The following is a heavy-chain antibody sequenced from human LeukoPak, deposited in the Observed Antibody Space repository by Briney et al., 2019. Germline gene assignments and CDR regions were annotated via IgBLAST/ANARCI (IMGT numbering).Heavy chain of an antibody. Sequence: GGSLRLSCSASGFPFSHYWMTWVRQAPGKGLEWVANINQDESEKYYVDSVKGRFTISRDNARNSLYLQMNSPRAEDTAVYFCVRAAGALNFWGQGTLVTVPS. CDR3: VRAAGALNF. V-gene: IGHV3-7*04. CDR2: INQDESEK. D-gene: IGHD6-19*01. J-gene: IGHJ4*02. CDR1: GFPFSHYW.